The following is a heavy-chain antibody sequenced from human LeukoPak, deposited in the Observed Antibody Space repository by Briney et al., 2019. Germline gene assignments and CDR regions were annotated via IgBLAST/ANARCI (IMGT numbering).Heavy chain of an antibody. D-gene: IGHD4/OR15-4a*01. CDR3: ARDRLYGAYYYGMDV. V-gene: IGHV4-59*01. CDR1: GGSISSYY. Sequence: PSETLSLTCTVSGGSISSYYWSWIRQPPGKGLEWIGYIYYSGSTNYNPSLKSRVTISVDTSKNQFSLKLSSVTAADTAVYYCARDRLYGAYYYGMDVWDQGTTVTVSS. J-gene: IGHJ6*02. CDR2: IYYSGST.